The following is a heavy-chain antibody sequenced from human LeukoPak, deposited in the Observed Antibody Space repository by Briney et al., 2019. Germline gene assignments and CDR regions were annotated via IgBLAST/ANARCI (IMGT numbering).Heavy chain of an antibody. CDR3: ANESPFLDY. CDR2: ISGSGGST. V-gene: IGHV3-23*01. Sequence: GGSLRLSCAASGFTFNSFAMSWVRQAPGKGLEWVSVISGSGGSTYYADSVKGRFTISRDNYKNTLYLQMNSLRAEDTAVYYCANESPFLDYWGQGTLVTVSS. J-gene: IGHJ4*02. CDR1: GFTFNSFA.